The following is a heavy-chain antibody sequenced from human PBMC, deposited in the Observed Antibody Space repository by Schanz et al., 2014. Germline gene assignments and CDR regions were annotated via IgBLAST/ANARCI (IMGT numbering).Heavy chain of an antibody. CDR3: ARGGFFDSTSFDS. Sequence: QVQLVQSAPEVKKPGASVKVSCKASGYTFTTYSIHWVRQAPGQGLEWMGKINPSSGTTRIAQNFQGRLTVTRDTSTSTVNMELSSLRSEDTAVYYCARGGFFDSTSFDSWGQGTLVTVSS. J-gene: IGHJ4*02. D-gene: IGHD2-2*01. CDR1: GYTFTTYS. CDR2: INPSSGTT. V-gene: IGHV1-46*03.